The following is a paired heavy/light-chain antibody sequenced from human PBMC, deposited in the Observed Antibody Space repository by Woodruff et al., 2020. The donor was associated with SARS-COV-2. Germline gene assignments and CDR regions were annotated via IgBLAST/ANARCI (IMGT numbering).Heavy chain of an antibody. CDR3: ARVGGGHWLVRDNNYYMDV. V-gene: IGHV3-21*01. D-gene: IGHD6-19*01. Sequence: EVQLVESGGGLVKPGGSLRLSCVGSEFTFSAYTMNWVRQAPGKGLEWVSSITSFSTSIHYADSVKGRFTISRDNAKNSMFLQMNSLRADDTGVYFCARVGGGHWLVRDNNYYMDVWGRGTTVTVSS. J-gene: IGHJ6*03. CDR1: EFTFSAYT. CDR2: ITSFSTSI.
Light chain of an antibody. Sequence: QSALTQPASVSGSPGQSITISCTGTSSDVGGHNFVSWYQQRPGKAPKLVIYEVNNRPSGVSGRFSGSKSGNTASLTISGLQTEDEADYYCSSYTSSSTYVFGTGTEVTVL. CDR1: SSDVGGHNF. V-gene: IGLV2-14*01. CDR3: SSYTSSSTYV. J-gene: IGLJ1*01. CDR2: EVN.